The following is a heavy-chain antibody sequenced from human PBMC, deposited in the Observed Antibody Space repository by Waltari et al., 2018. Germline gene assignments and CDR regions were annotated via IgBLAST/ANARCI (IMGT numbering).Heavy chain of an antibody. CDR1: GGSISSGGYS. D-gene: IGHD2-2*01. V-gene: IGHV4-30-2*01. CDR2: IYHSGST. CDR3: ARQYCSSTSCLIDY. J-gene: IGHJ4*02. Sequence: QLQLQESGSGLVKPSQTLSLTCAVSGGSISSGGYSWSWIRQPPGKGLEWIGYIYHSGSTYYHPSLKSRVTISVDRSKNQFSLKLSSVTAADTAVYYCARQYCSSTSCLIDYWGQGTLVTVSS.